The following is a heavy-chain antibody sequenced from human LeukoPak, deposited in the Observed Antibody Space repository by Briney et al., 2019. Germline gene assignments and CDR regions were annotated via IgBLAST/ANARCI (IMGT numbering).Heavy chain of an antibody. V-gene: IGHV4-39*07. D-gene: IGHD1-1*01. CDR2: IYYSGST. Sequence: SETLSLTCTVSGGSISSSSYYWGWIRQPPGKGLEWIGSIYYSGSTHYNPSLKSRVTISVDTSKNQFSLKLSSVTAADTAVYYCARDLRTDFDYWGQGTLVTVSS. J-gene: IGHJ4*02. CDR3: ARDLRTDFDY. CDR1: GGSISSSSYY.